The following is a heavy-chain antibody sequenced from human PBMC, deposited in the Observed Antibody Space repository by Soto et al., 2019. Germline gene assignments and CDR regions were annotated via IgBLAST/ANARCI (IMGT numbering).Heavy chain of an antibody. CDR2: IFSNDEK. Sequence: QVTLKESGPVLVKPTETLTLTCTVSGFSLSNARMGVSWIRQPPGKALEWLAHIFSNDEKSSSTSLKSRLTLSKETSKSQVGLTITNIEPVDTSTYYCARPLYGYHHFDYWGQGPLVTVSS. CDR3: ARPLYGYHHFDY. D-gene: IGHD5-12*01. V-gene: IGHV2-26*01. CDR1: GFSLSNARMG. J-gene: IGHJ4*02.